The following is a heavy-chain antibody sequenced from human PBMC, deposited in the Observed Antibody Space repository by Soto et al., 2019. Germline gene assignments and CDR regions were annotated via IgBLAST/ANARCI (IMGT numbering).Heavy chain of an antibody. J-gene: IGHJ4*02. CDR1: GYTFTSYG. V-gene: IGHV1-18*01. Sequence: QVQLVQSGAEVKKPGASVKVSCKASGYTFTSYGISWVRQAPGQGLEWMGWISAYNGNTNYAQKLQGRVTMTTDTSTSTADMELRSLRADDTAVYYWAGDYGGAAAGSEYWGQGTLVTVSS. D-gene: IGHD6-13*01. CDR3: AGDYGGAAAGSEY. CDR2: ISAYNGNT.